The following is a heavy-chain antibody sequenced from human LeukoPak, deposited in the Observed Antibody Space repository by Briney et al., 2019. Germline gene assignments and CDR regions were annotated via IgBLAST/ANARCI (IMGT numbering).Heavy chain of an antibody. CDR2: IYYSGST. CDR3: ARDSPYRHYGMDV. CDR1: GGSISSYY. D-gene: IGHD5-12*01. Sequence: SETLSLTCTVSGGSISSYYWSWIRQPPGKGLEWIGYIYYSGSTNYNPSLKSRVTISVDTSKNQFSLKLSSVIAADTAVYYCARDSPYRHYGMDVWGQGTTVTVSS. J-gene: IGHJ6*02. V-gene: IGHV4-59*01.